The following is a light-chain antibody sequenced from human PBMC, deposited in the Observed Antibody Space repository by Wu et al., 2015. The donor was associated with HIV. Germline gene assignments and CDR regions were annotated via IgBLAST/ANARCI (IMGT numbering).Light chain of an antibody. V-gene: IGKV3-11*01. CDR2: DAS. Sequence: EIVLTQSPATLSLSPGERVTLSCRASQSVGSSLAWYQQKPGRAPRLLIFDASDRATGIPARFSGSGSGTDFTLTISSLEPEDFAVYYCLQRSKWPWTFGQGTKVEIK. CDR1: QSVGSS. J-gene: IGKJ1*01. CDR3: LQRSKWPWT.